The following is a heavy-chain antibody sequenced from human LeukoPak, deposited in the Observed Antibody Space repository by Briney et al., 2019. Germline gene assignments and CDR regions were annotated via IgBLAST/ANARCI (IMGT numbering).Heavy chain of an antibody. J-gene: IGHJ4*02. V-gene: IGHV3-7*03. CDR3: AKESNYYDSSGFRIGFDY. CDR1: GFTFSRYW. D-gene: IGHD3-22*01. Sequence: PGGSLRLSCAASGFTFSRYWMTWVRQALGKGLEWVANIKQDGSEKYYVDSVKGRFTISRDNSKNTLYLQMNSLRAEDTAVYYCAKESNYYDSSGFRIGFDYWGQGTLVTVSS. CDR2: IKQDGSEK.